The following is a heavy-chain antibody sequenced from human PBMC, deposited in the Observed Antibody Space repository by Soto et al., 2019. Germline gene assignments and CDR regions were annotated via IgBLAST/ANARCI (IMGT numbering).Heavy chain of an antibody. CDR1: GYTFTTYY. D-gene: IGHD3-9*01. V-gene: IGHV1-46*01. Sequence: ASVKVSCKASGYTFTTYYIHWVRQAPGQGLEWMGIINPSGDINYAQKFQGRFTISRDNAKNSLYLQMNSLRAEDTALYYCARGVPLRYFDWLFPTLDYWGQGTLVTVSS. J-gene: IGHJ4*02. CDR2: INPSGDI. CDR3: ARGVPLRYFDWLFPTLDY.